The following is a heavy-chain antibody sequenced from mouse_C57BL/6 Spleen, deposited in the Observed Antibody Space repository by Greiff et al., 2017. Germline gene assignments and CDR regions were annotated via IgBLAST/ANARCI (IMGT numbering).Heavy chain of an antibody. D-gene: IGHD1-1*01. CDR3: ASQSTVDYYAMDY. V-gene: IGHV1-22*01. CDR1: GYTFTDYN. CDR2: INPNNGGT. Sequence: VQLKESGPELVKPGASVKMSCKASGYTFTDYNMHWVKQSHGKSLEWIGYINPNNGGTSYNQKFKGKATLTVNKSSSTAYMELRSLTSEDSAVYYCASQSTVDYYAMDYWGQGTSVTVSS. J-gene: IGHJ4*01.